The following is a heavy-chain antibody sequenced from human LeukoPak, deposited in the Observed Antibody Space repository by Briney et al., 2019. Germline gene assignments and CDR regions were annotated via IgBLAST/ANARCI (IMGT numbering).Heavy chain of an antibody. D-gene: IGHD2-2*01. V-gene: IGHV6-1*01. CDR3: ARDSDIVVVKEGYYYGMDV. Sequence: SQTLSLTCAISGDSFSSNSAAWNWIRQSPSRGLEWLGRTYYRSKWYNDYAVSVKSRITINPDTSKNQFSLQLNSVTPEDTAVYYCARDSDIVVVKEGYYYGMDVWGKGTTVTVSS. CDR1: GDSFSSNSAA. J-gene: IGHJ6*04. CDR2: TYYRSKWYN.